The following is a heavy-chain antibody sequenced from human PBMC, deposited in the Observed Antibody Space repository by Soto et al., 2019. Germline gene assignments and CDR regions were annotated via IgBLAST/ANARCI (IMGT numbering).Heavy chain of an antibody. V-gene: IGHV4-59*01. CDR3: ARDNYGDYGGFDC. J-gene: IGHJ4*02. Sequence: QVQLQESGPGLVKPSETLSLTCTVSGGSINGYYWSWIRQPPGKGLEWIGYIYYSGITKNNPSLRSRVXXPXDXYKNPFSLKLSSVTAADTAVYYCARDNYGDYGGFDCWGQGTLVTVSS. D-gene: IGHD4-17*01. CDR1: GGSINGYY. CDR2: IYYSGIT.